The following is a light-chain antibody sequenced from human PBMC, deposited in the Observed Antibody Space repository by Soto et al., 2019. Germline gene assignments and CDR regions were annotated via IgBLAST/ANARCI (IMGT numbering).Light chain of an antibody. CDR2: GNI. J-gene: IGLJ2*01. CDR3: QSYDSSLSGVV. Sequence: QSVLTQPPSVSGAPGQRVTISCTGSSSNIGAGYDVHWYLQLPGTAPKLLIYGNINRPSGVPDRFSGSKSGTSASLAITGLQAEDEADYYCQSYDSSLSGVVFGGGIKLTVL. V-gene: IGLV1-40*01. CDR1: SSNIGAGYD.